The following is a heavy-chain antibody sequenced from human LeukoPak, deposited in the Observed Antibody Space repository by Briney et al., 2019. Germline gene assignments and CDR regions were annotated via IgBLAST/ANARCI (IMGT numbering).Heavy chain of an antibody. CDR2: IWYDGNNK. Sequence: GGSLRLSCAASGFTFSSYGMHWVRQAPGKGLEWVAVIWYDGNNKYYADSVKGRFTISRDNSKNTLYLQMNSLRADDTAVYYCARGSGAYYTWCDPWGQGTLVTVS. CDR1: GFTFSSYG. J-gene: IGHJ5*02. D-gene: IGHD3-16*01. CDR3: ARGSGAYYTWCDP. V-gene: IGHV3-33*01.